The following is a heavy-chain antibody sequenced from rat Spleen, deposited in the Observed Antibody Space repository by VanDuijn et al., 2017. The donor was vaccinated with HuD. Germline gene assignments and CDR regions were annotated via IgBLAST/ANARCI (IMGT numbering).Heavy chain of an antibody. CDR3: ARPNYPGFNYFDY. D-gene: IGHD1-4*01. Sequence: EVQLVESGGGLVQPGNSLKLSCAASGFTFSDYAMAWVRQSPKKGLEWVATIFYDGSRTFYRDSVKGRFSISRDNAKSTLYLQMDSLRSEDTSTYYCARPNYPGFNYFDYWGQGAMVTVSS. CDR1: GFTFSDYA. V-gene: IGHV5-17*01. CDR2: IFYDGSRT. J-gene: IGHJ2*01.